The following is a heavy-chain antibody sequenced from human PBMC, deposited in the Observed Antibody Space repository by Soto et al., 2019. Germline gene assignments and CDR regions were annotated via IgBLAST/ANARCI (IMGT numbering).Heavy chain of an antibody. CDR1: GFTFSSYA. CDR3: AREYYDILTGFYLVLDY. Sequence: GGSLRLSCAASGFTFSSYAMSWVRQAPGKGLEWVSAISGSGGSTYYADSVKGRFTISRDNSKNTLYLQMNSLRAEDTAVYYCAREYYDILTGFYLVLDYWGQGTLVTVSS. J-gene: IGHJ4*02. D-gene: IGHD3-9*01. CDR2: ISGSGGST. V-gene: IGHV3-23*01.